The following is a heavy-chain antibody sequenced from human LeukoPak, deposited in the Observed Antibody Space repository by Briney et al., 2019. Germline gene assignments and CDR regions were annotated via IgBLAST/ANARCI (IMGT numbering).Heavy chain of an antibody. J-gene: IGHJ6*02. Sequence: GGSLRLSCAASGFTFSSYSMNWVRQAPGKGLEWVSSISSSSSYIYYADSVKGRFTISRDNAKNSLYLQMNSLRAEDTAVNYCARDSDFWSGYLNYYYYYGMDVWGQGTAVTVSS. CDR3: ARDSDFWSGYLNYYYYYGMDV. CDR1: GFTFSSYS. D-gene: IGHD3-3*01. V-gene: IGHV3-21*01. CDR2: ISSSSSYI.